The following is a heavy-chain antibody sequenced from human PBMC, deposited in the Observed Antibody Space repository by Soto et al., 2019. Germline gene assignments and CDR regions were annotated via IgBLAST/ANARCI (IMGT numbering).Heavy chain of an antibody. Sequence: QVQLVQSGAEVKNPGASVKVSCKASGYTFTSYGISWVRQAPGQGLEWMGGISAYNCNTNYAQKLQGRVTMTTDTSTSTDYKELRSKRSDDTDVYYCARIVPDIVVVPAAHWYLDLWGRGTLVTVSS. D-gene: IGHD2-2*01. J-gene: IGHJ2*01. CDR2: ISAYNCNT. CDR1: GYTFTSYG. V-gene: IGHV1-18*04. CDR3: ARIVPDIVVVPAAHWYLDL.